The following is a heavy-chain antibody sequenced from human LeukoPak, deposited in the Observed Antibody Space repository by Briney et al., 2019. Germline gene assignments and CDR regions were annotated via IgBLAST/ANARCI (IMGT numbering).Heavy chain of an antibody. CDR2: VSGGGGST. V-gene: IGHV3-23*01. Sequence: PGGSLRLSCAASGFTFSNYAMSWVRQAPGKGLEWVSTVSGGGGSTYYADSVKGRFTISRDNSKNTLYLQMNSLSAEDTAVYYCAKDIVVVVARSPDYWGQGTLVTVSS. J-gene: IGHJ4*02. D-gene: IGHD2-15*01. CDR3: AKDIVVVVARSPDY. CDR1: GFTFSNYA.